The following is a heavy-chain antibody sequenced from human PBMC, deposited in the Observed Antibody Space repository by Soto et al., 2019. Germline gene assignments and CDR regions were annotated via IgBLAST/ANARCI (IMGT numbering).Heavy chain of an antibody. Sequence: ASVKVSCKASGYNFTSHYIQWVRQAPGQGLEWIGIINPYSESATYTQKFQGRLTMTRDTSSNTVFMELSSLRLEDTAVYYCTREYCGGDCVLDSWGQGTLVTVSS. CDR2: INPYSESA. CDR3: TREYCGGDCVLDS. J-gene: IGHJ4*02. D-gene: IGHD2-21*02. CDR1: GYNFTSHY. V-gene: IGHV1-46*01.